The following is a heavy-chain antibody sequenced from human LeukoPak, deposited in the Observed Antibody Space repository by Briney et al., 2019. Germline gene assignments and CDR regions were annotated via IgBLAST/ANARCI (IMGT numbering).Heavy chain of an antibody. CDR3: TRAPGEYSGYGRAYYFDY. Sequence: GGSLRLSCTASGLTFGDYAMSWVRQAPGKGLEWVGFIRSKAYGGTTEYAASVKGRFTISRDDSKSIAYLQMNSPKTEDTAVYYCTRAPGEYSGYGRAYYFDYWGQGTLVTVSS. CDR1: GLTFGDYA. J-gene: IGHJ4*02. V-gene: IGHV3-49*04. CDR2: IRSKAYGGTT. D-gene: IGHD5-12*01.